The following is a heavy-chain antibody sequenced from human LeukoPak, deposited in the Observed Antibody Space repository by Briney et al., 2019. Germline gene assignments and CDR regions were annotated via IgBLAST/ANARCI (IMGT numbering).Heavy chain of an antibody. CDR3: ASHWAQQVVSDY. J-gene: IGHJ4*02. CDR1: GFTFSSYW. CDR2: INSDGSST. V-gene: IGHV3-74*01. D-gene: IGHD6-13*01. Sequence: PGGSLRLSCAASGFTFSSYWMHWVRQAPGKGLVWVSRINSDGSSTSYADYVKGRFTISRDNAKNTLYLQMSSLRVEDTAIYYCASHWAQQVVSDYWGQGTLVTVSS.